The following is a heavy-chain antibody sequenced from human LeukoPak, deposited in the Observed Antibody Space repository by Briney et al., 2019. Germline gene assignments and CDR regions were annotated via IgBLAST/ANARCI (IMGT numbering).Heavy chain of an antibody. V-gene: IGHV3-23*01. CDR1: GFTFSSYA. CDR2: ISGSGGST. D-gene: IGHD2-15*01. Sequence: SGGSLRLSCAASGFTFSSYAMSWVRQAPGKGLEWVSAISGSGGSTYYADSVKGRFTISRDNSKNTLYLQMNSLRAEDTAVYYCAKPTRYCSGGSCYFDYWGQGTLVTVSS. J-gene: IGHJ4*02. CDR3: AKPTRYCSGGSCYFDY.